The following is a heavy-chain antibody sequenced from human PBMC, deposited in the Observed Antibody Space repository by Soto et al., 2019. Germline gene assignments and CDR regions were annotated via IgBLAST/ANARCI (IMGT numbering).Heavy chain of an antibody. CDR2: ISYDGSNT. CDR1: GFTFSSYA. V-gene: IGHV3-30*14. D-gene: IGHD6-6*01. Sequence: GGSLRLSCAASGFTFSSYAMHWVRQTPGKGLEWLAGISYDGSNTYYADSVKGRFSVYRDNSRNTFYVQLNSLRPDDTALYYCAREYTRKHLVPRGQGTLVTVSS. J-gene: IGHJ5*02. CDR3: AREYTRKHLVP.